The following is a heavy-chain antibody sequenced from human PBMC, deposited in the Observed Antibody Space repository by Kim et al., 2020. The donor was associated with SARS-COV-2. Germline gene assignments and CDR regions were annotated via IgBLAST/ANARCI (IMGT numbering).Heavy chain of an antibody. D-gene: IGHD2-15*01. J-gene: IGHJ4*02. CDR2: IKEDGSEK. V-gene: IGHV3-7*03. CDR1: GVSFNNYW. Sequence: GGSLRLSCAASGVSFNNYWMGWVRQAPGKGLEWVAHIKEDGSEKYHVDSVEGRFTISRDNAKNSLYLQMNSLRAEDTAMYYCARDRGYCSGGSCYSIFDYWGQGTHVTVSS. CDR3: ARDRGYCSGGSCYSIFDY.